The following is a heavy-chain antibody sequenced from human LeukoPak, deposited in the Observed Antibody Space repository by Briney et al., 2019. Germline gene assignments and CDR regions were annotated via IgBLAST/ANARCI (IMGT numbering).Heavy chain of an antibody. J-gene: IGHJ3*02. CDR3: ARDYCGGDCSDAFDI. Sequence: SETLSLTCAVYGGSFSGYYWSWIRQPPGKGLEWIGEINHSGSTNYSPSLKSRVTISVDTSKNQFSLKLSSVTAADTAVYYCARDYCGGDCSDAFDIWGQGTMVTVSS. V-gene: IGHV4-34*01. CDR1: GGSFSGYY. D-gene: IGHD2-21*02. CDR2: INHSGST.